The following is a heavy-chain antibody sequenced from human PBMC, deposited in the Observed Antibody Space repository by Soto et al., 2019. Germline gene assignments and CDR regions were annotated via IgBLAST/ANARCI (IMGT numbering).Heavy chain of an antibody. CDR3: ARGLAVPAAKPYYYYGMDV. D-gene: IGHD2-2*01. CDR2: INHSGST. Sequence: QVRLQQWGAGLLKPSETLSLTCAVYGGSFSGYYWSWIRQPPGKGLEWIGEINHSGSTNYNPSLKSRVTISVDTSKNQFSLKLSSVTAADTAVYYCARGLAVPAAKPYYYYGMDVWGQGTTVTVSS. J-gene: IGHJ6*02. CDR1: GGSFSGYY. V-gene: IGHV4-34*01.